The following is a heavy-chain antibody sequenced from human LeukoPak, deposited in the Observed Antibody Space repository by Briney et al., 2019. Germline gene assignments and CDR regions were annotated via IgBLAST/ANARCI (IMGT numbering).Heavy chain of an antibody. Sequence: GRSLRLSCAASGFTFSSYGMHWVRQAPGKGLEWVAVIWYDGSNKYYADSVKGRFSISRDNAKNSLYLQMNSLRVEDTAMYYCARGHWGLDYWGQGTLVTVSS. D-gene: IGHD7-27*01. J-gene: IGHJ4*02. CDR2: IWYDGSNK. V-gene: IGHV3-33*01. CDR1: GFTFSSYG. CDR3: ARGHWGLDY.